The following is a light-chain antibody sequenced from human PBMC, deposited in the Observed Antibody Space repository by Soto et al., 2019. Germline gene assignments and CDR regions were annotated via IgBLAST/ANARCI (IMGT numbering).Light chain of an antibody. Sequence: PPGTLSPAPPDLPPHSFRASQSVNYNLAWSQQRPGQAPRLLIHGASTRATGFPARFSGSGSGTDFTLTISSLQSEDFTVYCCQHDNLWTWTFAQGTMVEIK. CDR2: GAS. J-gene: IGKJ1*01. V-gene: IGKV3-15*01. CDR1: QSVNYN. CDR3: QHDNLWTWT.